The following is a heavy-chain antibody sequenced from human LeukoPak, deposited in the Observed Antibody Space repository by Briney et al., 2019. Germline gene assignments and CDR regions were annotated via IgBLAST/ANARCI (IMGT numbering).Heavy chain of an antibody. CDR3: ARSPFYYFDY. V-gene: IGHV5-51*01. CDR2: IHPGDSDT. CDR1: GYIFSSYW. Sequence: GESLKISCKGSGYIFSSYWIGWVRQMPGKGLELMGIIHPGDSDTRYSPSFQGQVTISVDKSISTAYLQWSSLRASDTAMFYCARSPFYYFDYWGLGTLVTASS. D-gene: IGHD3-3*01. J-gene: IGHJ4*02.